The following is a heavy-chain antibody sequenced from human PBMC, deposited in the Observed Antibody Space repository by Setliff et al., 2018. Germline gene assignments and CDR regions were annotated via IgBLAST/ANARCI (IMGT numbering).Heavy chain of an antibody. CDR1: GGTLTTFTTY. V-gene: IGHV1-2*02. CDR3: ARTKGFVDGYLDP. D-gene: IGHD3-10*01. CDR2: INTNSGDT. J-gene: IGHJ5*02. Sequence: ASVKVSCKASGGTLTTFTTYSLIWVRQAPGQGLEWMGWINTNSGDTRYAQKFQGRVTMTRDTSISTAYMELSRLRSDDTAVYYCARTKGFVDGYLDPWGQGTLVTVSS.